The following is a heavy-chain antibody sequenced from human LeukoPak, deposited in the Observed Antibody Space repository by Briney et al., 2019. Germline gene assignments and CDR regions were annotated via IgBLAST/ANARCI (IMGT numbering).Heavy chain of an antibody. CDR1: GFTFSSYG. V-gene: IGHV3-23*01. CDR3: AKAHTVTHQGGAFDI. Sequence: GGSLRLSCAASGFTFSSYGMSWVRQAPGKGLEWVSVMSGSGGSTYYADSVKGRFTFSRDNPKSTLYLQMNNLRVEDTAVYYCAKAHTVTHQGGAFDIWGQGTMVSVSS. J-gene: IGHJ3*02. D-gene: IGHD4-17*01. CDR2: MSGSGGST.